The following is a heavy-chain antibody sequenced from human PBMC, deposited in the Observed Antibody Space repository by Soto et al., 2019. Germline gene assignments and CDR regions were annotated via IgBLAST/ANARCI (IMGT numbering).Heavy chain of an antibody. D-gene: IGHD6-13*01. CDR2: ISAYSGST. Sequence: QVQLVQSGAEVKKPGASVKVSCKASGYTFTTYGISWVRQAPGQGLEWMGWISAYSGSTKFGQKLQGRVTMTTDTSTTTAYMELRSPTSDDTAVYYCARDFTKSSSWPYYFDYWGQGTLVTVSS. J-gene: IGHJ4*02. CDR3: ARDFTKSSSWPYYFDY. CDR1: GYTFTTYG. V-gene: IGHV1-18*01.